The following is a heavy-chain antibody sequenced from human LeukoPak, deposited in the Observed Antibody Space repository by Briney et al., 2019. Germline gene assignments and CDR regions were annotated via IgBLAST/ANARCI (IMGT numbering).Heavy chain of an antibody. Sequence: GGSLRLPCAASGFTFSNYWMTWVRQAPGKGLEWVANIKEDGSEIFYVDSVKGRFTISRDNARNSLYLQMNSLRAEDTAVYYCTRTPDGVDYWGQGTLVTVSS. D-gene: IGHD3-10*01. J-gene: IGHJ4*02. CDR1: GFTFSNYW. V-gene: IGHV3-7*01. CDR2: IKEDGSEI. CDR3: TRTPDGVDY.